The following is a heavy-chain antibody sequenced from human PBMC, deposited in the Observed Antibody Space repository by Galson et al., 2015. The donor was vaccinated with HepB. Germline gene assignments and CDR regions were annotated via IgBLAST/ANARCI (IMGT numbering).Heavy chain of an antibody. D-gene: IGHD2-2*01. CDR1: GFTFSSYW. J-gene: IGHJ3*02. CDR2: IKQDGSEK. Sequence: SLRLSCAASGFTFSSYWMSWVRQAPGKGLEWVANIKQDGSEKYYVDSVKGRFTISRDNAKNSLYLQMNSLRAEDTAVYYCARVDCSSTSCYYPDAFDIWGQGTMVTVSS. CDR3: ARVDCSSTSCYYPDAFDI. V-gene: IGHV3-7*03.